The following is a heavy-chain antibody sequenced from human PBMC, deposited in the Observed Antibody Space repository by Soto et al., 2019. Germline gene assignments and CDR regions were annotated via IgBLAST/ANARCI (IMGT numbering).Heavy chain of an antibody. CDR3: ARDLRGALDY. CDR1: GYTFTIYY. V-gene: IGHV1-46*01. J-gene: IGHJ4*02. CDR2: INPNDDST. Sequence: QVQLVQSGAEVKKPGASVKVSCTASGYTFTIYYLNWVRQAPGQGLEWMATINPNDDSTTLAQKCXXRVTMTRDTSTSTVYMELNSLRSEDTAVYYCARDLRGALDYWGQGTLVTVSS. D-gene: IGHD1-26*01.